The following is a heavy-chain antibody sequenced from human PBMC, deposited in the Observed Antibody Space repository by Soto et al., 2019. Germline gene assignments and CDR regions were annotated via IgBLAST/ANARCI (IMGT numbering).Heavy chain of an antibody. J-gene: IGHJ4*02. V-gene: IGHV3-23*01. CDR2: ISGGGGST. D-gene: IGHD2-8*01. CDR3: ARLYPHTGYCTNAVCPLDY. CDR1: EFTFSSYA. Sequence: GSLRLSCAASEFTFSSYAMSWVRQAPGKGLEWVSVISGGGGSTYYADSVKGRFTISRDNSKNTLYLQMNSLRAEDTAVYYCARLYPHTGYCTNAVCPLDYWGQGTLVTVSS.